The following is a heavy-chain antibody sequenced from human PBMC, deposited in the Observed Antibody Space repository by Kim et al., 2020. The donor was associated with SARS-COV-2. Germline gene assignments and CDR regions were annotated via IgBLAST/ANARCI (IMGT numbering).Heavy chain of an antibody. D-gene: IGHD3-9*01. Sequence: DSVKGLFTISRDNAKNSLYLQMNSLRAEDTAVYYCARVTSDILTGYPFDYWGQGTLVTVSS. CDR3: ARVTSDILTGYPFDY. J-gene: IGHJ4*02. V-gene: IGHV3-21*01.